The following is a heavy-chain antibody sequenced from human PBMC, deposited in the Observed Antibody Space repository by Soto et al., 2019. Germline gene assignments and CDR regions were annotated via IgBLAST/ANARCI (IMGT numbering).Heavy chain of an antibody. D-gene: IGHD1-26*01. J-gene: IGHJ6*02. CDR1: GWTLVIYA. Sequence: SLSPSSAVSGWTLVIYALGWVSTAPPAGLEWVAVISYDGSNKYYADSVKGRFTISRDNSKNTLYLQMNSLRAEDTAVYYCARGAVGLRPYYYGMDVWGQGTTV. CDR3: ARGAVGLRPYYYGMDV. CDR2: ISYDGSNK. V-gene: IGHV3-30-3*01.